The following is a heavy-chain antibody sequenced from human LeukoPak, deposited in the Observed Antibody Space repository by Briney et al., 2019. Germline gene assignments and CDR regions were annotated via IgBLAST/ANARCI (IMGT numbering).Heavy chain of an antibody. CDR3: ASPYCSSTSCYADAFDI. D-gene: IGHD2-2*01. J-gene: IGHJ3*02. Sequence: ASVKVSCKASGGTFSTYAISWVRQAPGQGLEWMGGIIPIFGTANYAQKFQGRVTITTDESTSTVYMELSSLRSEDTAVYYCASPYCSSTSCYADAFDIWGQGTMVTVSS. V-gene: IGHV1-69*05. CDR2: IIPIFGTA. CDR1: GGTFSTYA.